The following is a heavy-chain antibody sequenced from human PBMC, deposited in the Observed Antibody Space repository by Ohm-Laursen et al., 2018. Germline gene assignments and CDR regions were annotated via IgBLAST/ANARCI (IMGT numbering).Heavy chain of an antibody. Sequence: SQTLSLTCIVSGGSIISYYWNWIRQPPGKGLEWIGYIYYSGITNYNPSLKSRITMSVDTSKNQFSLRLSSVTAADTAVYYCARGGAFLDYWGQGALVTVS. CDR1: GGSIISYY. CDR3: ARGGAFLDY. CDR2: IYYSGIT. V-gene: IGHV4-59*01. D-gene: IGHD1-26*01. J-gene: IGHJ4*02.